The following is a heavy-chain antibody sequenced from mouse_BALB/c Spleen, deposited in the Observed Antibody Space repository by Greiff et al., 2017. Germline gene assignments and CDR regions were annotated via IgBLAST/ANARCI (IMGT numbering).Heavy chain of an antibody. V-gene: IGHV1-11*01. CDR3: GGGYYGNYGSAMDY. Sequence: QVQLKQSGAELASPGASVTLSCKASGYTFTDHIMNWVKKRPGQGLEWIGRIYPVSGETNYNQKFMGKATFSVDRSSSTVYMVLNSLTSEDPAVYYCGGGYYGNYGSAMDYWGQGTSVTVSS. D-gene: IGHD2-1*01. CDR1: GYTFTDHI. CDR2: IYPVSGET. J-gene: IGHJ4*01.